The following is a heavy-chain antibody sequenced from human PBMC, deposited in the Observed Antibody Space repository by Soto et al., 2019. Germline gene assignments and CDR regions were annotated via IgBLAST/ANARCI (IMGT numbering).Heavy chain of an antibody. V-gene: IGHV3-23*01. Sequence: GGSLRLSCAASGFTFSSYAMSWVRQAPGKGQELVSAISGSGGSTYYADSVKGRFTISRDNSKNTLYLQMNSLRAEDTAVYYFAKVVSLLRFLEWPIGMDVWGQGTTVTVSS. CDR3: AKVVSLLRFLEWPIGMDV. CDR1: GFTFSSYA. J-gene: IGHJ6*02. D-gene: IGHD3-3*01. CDR2: ISGSGGST.